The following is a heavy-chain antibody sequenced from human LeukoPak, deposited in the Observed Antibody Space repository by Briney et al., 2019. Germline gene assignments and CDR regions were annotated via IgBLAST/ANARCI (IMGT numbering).Heavy chain of an antibody. Sequence: GGSLRLSCAASGFTFSNAWMSWVRQAPGKGLQWVSVIIGSGSSTYYADSVKGRFTISRDNARNTLYLQMNSLRAEDTAVYYCARWYYYETSGLYYGSFDNWGQGTLVTVSS. D-gene: IGHD3-22*01. CDR1: GFTFSNAW. V-gene: IGHV3-23*01. J-gene: IGHJ5*02. CDR2: IIGSGSST. CDR3: ARWYYYETSGLYYGSFDN.